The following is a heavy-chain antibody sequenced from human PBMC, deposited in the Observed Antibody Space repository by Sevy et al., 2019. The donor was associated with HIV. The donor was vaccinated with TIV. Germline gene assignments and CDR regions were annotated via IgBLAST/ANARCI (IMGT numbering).Heavy chain of an antibody. D-gene: IGHD2-8*01. V-gene: IGHV3-23*01. CDR3: AREGCTHPHDY. J-gene: IGHJ4*02. Sequence: LSLTCAASGFTFAKYSMSWVRQAPGKGLEWVSTFSFGCGRINYADSVKGRFTISRDDSKNTLFLQMNSLRAEDTATYFCAREGCTHPHDYWGQGTLVTVSS. CDR2: FSFGCGRI. CDR1: GFTFAKYS.